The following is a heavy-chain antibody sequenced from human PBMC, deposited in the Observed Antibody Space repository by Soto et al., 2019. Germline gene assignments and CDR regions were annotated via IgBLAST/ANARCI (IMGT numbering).Heavy chain of an antibody. V-gene: IGHV1-18*01. CDR2: ISAYNGNT. J-gene: IGHJ6*02. CDR3: ARSWGVPAHPTYYYYYYGMDV. Sequence: ASVKVSCKASGYTFTSYGISWVRQAPGQGLEWMGWISAYNGNTNYAQKLQGRVTMTTDTSTSTAYMELRSLRSDDTAVYYCARSWGVPAHPTYYYYYYGMDVWGQGTTVTVSS. CDR1: GYTFTSYG. D-gene: IGHD2-2*01.